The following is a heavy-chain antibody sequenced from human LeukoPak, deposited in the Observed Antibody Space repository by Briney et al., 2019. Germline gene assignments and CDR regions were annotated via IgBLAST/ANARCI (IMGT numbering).Heavy chain of an antibody. J-gene: IGHJ4*02. CDR1: GGSFSGYY. CDR2: INPRGST. D-gene: IGHD2-21*02. CDR3: VRGSRVYCGGNCYYY. V-gene: IGHV4-34*01. Sequence: PSETLSLTCTVFGGSFSGYYWSWIRQPPDKGLEWIGEINPRGSTNYNPSLKTRVTTSTDTSKHHSSLNLNSVTAADTGVYYCVRGSRVYCGGNCYYYWGQGTLVTVSS.